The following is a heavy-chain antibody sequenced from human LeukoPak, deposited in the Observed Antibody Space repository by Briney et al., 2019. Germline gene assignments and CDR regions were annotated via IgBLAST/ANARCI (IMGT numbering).Heavy chain of an antibody. Sequence: GASVKVSCKASGYTFTSYDINWVRQAPGQGLEWMGWTNPNSGNTGYAQKFQGRVTITRNTSISTAYMELSSLRSEDTAVYYCARGPDYCSSTSCYAGGYWGQGTLVTVSS. CDR3: ARGPDYCSSTSCYAGGY. D-gene: IGHD2-2*01. CDR1: GYTFTSYD. J-gene: IGHJ4*02. V-gene: IGHV1-8*03. CDR2: TNPNSGNT.